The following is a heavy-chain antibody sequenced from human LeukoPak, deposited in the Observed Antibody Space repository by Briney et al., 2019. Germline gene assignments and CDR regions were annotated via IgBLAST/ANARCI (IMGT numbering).Heavy chain of an antibody. CDR1: GGSFSGYY. Sequence: SETLSLTCAVYGGSFSGYYWSWIRQPPGKGLEWIGRIYTSGSTNYNPSLKSRVTISVDTSKNQFSLKLSSVTAADTAVFYCASLTTADAFDIWGQGTMVTVSS. J-gene: IGHJ3*02. V-gene: IGHV4-59*10. CDR2: IYTSGST. CDR3: ASLTTADAFDI. D-gene: IGHD3-22*01.